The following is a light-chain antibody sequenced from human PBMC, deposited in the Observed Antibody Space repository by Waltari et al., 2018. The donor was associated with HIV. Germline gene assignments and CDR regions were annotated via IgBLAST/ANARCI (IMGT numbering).Light chain of an antibody. J-gene: IGLJ1*01. Sequence: QSALTQPASVSGSLGQSITISCTGTTSDIGGYDYVPWYQQHPGKAPKLLIYEVNIQPSGVSNRCSGSKSDNTASLTISGRQTLDEADYYCSSYTSTMNSYVFGTWTNVIGL. CDR2: EVN. CDR1: TSDIGGYDY. CDR3: SSYTSTMNSYV. V-gene: IGLV2-14*01.